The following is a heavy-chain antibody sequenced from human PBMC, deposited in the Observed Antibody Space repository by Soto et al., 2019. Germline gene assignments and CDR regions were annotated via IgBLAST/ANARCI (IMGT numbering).Heavy chain of an antibody. CDR3: ARMPVLNFTAGTGGIEYYYYGMDV. Sequence: SETLSLTCTVSGGSISSGGYCWSWIRKHPGKGLEWIGYIYYSGSTYYNPSLKSRVTISVDTSKNQFSLKLSSVTAADTAVYYCARMPVLNFTAGTGGIEYYYYGMDVWGQGTTVTVSS. CDR1: GGSISSGGYC. CDR2: IYYSGST. J-gene: IGHJ6*02. D-gene: IGHD6-19*01. V-gene: IGHV4-31*03.